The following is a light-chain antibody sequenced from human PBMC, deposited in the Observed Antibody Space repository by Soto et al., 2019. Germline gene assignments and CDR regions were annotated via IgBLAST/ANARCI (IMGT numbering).Light chain of an antibody. CDR3: QQSYRSLPYI. CDR1: QSLSSY. CDR2: AAS. J-gene: IGKJ2*01. Sequence: DIQMTQSPSSLSASVGDRVTITCRASQSLSSYLNWYHQKPGKAPKLLIYAASSLQSGVPSRFSGSGSGKDFTLTISSLQPEDFATYYCQQSYRSLPYIFGQGTNLEIK. V-gene: IGKV1-39*01.